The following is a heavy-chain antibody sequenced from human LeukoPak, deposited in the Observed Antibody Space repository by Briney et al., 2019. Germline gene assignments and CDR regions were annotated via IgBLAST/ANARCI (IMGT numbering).Heavy chain of an antibody. J-gene: IGHJ6*02. Sequence: PSETPSLTCAVYGGSFSGYYWSWIRQPPGKGLEWIGEISHSGSTNYNPSLKSRVTISVDTSKNQFSLKLSSVTAADTAVYYCARAFLGYCSSTSCHRRYYYGMDVWGQGTTVTVSS. V-gene: IGHV4-34*01. CDR3: ARAFLGYCSSTSCHRRYYYGMDV. D-gene: IGHD2-2*01. CDR2: ISHSGST. CDR1: GGSFSGYY.